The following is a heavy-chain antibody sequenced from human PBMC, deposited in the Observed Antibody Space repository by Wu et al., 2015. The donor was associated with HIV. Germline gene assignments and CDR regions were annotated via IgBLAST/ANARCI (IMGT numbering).Heavy chain of an antibody. V-gene: IGHV1-2*02. J-gene: IGHJ6*03. CDR1: GYTFTGYY. CDR3: ARDLGSTVVKGYYYMDV. CDR2: INPNSGGT. D-gene: IGHD4-23*01. Sequence: VQLVQSGAEVKKPGASVKVSCKASGYTFTGYYMHWVRQAPGQGLEWMGWINPNSGGTNYAQKFQGRVTMTRDTSISTAYMELSRLRSDDTAVYYCARDLGSTVVKGYYYMDVWGKGTTVTVSS.